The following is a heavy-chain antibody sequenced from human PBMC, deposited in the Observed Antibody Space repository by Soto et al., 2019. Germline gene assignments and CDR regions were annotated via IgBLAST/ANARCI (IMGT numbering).Heavy chain of an antibody. CDR2: ISYDGSSK. J-gene: IGHJ5*02. Sequence: GGSLRLSCAASGFTFSSYAMSWVRQAPGKGLEWVAVISYDGSSKYYADSVKGRFTISRDNSKNTLYLQMNSLRAEDTAVYYCAKDYYDSSGYSFPWFDPWGQGTLVTVSS. CDR3: AKDYYDSSGYSFPWFDP. D-gene: IGHD3-22*01. CDR1: GFTFSSYA. V-gene: IGHV3-30*18.